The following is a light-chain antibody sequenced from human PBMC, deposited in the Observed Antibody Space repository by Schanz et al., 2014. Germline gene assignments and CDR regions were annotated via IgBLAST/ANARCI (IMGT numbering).Light chain of an antibody. CDR2: EVY. J-gene: IGLJ2*01. CDR1: SSDVGDYNY. V-gene: IGLV2-8*01. Sequence: QSALTQPASVSGSPGQSITISCTGTSSDVGDYNYVSWYQQHPGKAPKLMIYEVYKRPSGVPDRFSGSKSGNTASLTVSGLQAEDEGDYYCSSYSGSDIVLFGGGTKLTVL. CDR3: SSYSGSDIVL.